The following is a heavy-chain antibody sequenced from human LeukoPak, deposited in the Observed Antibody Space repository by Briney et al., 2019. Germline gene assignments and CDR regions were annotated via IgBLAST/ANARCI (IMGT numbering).Heavy chain of an antibody. CDR2: ISYDGSIK. CDR3: AKGSSGYFVDL. V-gene: IGHV3-30*07. J-gene: IGHJ5*02. CDR1: GFTFSSYA. Sequence: GGSLRLSCAASGFTFSSYAMHWVRQAPGKGLEWVAVISYDGSIKKYADSVKGRFTISRDNSKNTLHLQMNSLRAEDTALYYCAKGSSGYFVDLWGQGTLVTVSS. D-gene: IGHD3-22*01.